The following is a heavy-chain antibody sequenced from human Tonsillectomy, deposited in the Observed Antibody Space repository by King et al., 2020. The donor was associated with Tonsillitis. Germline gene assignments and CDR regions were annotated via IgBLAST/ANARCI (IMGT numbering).Heavy chain of an antibody. V-gene: IGHV1-2*04. Sequence: VQLVESGAEVKKPGASVKVSCKASGYTFTGYYMHWVRQAPGQGLEWMGWINPNSGDTNYAQNFQGWVTMTRDTSISTAYMDLSRLRSDDSAVYYCATGRDSSGGDLVFWGQGPLVSVPS. CDR1: GYTFTGYY. CDR3: ATGRDSSGGDLVF. D-gene: IGHD6-19*01. J-gene: IGHJ4*02. CDR2: INPNSGDT.